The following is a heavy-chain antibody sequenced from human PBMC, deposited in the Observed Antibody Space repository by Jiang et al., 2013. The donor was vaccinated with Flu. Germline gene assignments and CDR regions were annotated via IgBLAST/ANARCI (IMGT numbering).Heavy chain of an antibody. CDR3: ARDRADFPRFLAF. D-gene: IGHD2-21*01. Sequence: GSGLVKPSETLSLTCTVSGGSVSSGFYHWSWIRQPPGKGLEWIGHMYYSGSTNYNPSLKSRVTMSGDTSKNQFSLKVTSVTAADTAVYYCARDRADFPRFLAFWGREPWSPSPQ. CDR2: MYYSGST. V-gene: IGHV4-61*01. J-gene: IGHJ4*02. CDR1: GGSVSSGFYH.